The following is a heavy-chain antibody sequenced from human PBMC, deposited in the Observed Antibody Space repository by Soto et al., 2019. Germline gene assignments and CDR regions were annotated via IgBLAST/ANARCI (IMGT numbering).Heavy chain of an antibody. CDR3: AKDLGYCSSTSCYTGIFDY. D-gene: IGHD2-2*02. CDR1: GFTFSSYA. V-gene: IGHV3-23*01. J-gene: IGHJ4*02. CDR2: ISGSGGST. Sequence: SLRLSCAASGFTFSSYAMSWVRQAPGKGLEWVSAISGSGGSTYYADSVKGRFTISRDNSKNTLYLQMNSLRAEDTAVYYCAKDLGYCSSTSCYTGIFDYWGQGTLVTVSS.